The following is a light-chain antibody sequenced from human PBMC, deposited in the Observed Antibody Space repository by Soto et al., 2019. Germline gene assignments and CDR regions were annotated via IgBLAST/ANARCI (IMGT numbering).Light chain of an antibody. CDR2: GAS. Sequence: DIQMTQSPSSLSASVGDRVTITCRAGHSISSYLTWFQQKAGKAPKLLKYGASTLQIGVPSRFSGCGTRTDFTLTISSLQREDFATYYSPQSYHYPYTLGQWNK. V-gene: IGKV1-39*01. J-gene: IGKJ2*01. CDR3: PQSYHYPYT. CDR1: HSISSY.